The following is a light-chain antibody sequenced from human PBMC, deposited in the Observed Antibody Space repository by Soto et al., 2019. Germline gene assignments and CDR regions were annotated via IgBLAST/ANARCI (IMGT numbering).Light chain of an antibody. V-gene: IGKV1-5*01. CDR2: DAS. CDR1: QSISSW. J-gene: IGKJ1*01. CDR3: QQSNSYSRT. Sequence: DIQMTQSPSTLSASVGDRVTITCRASQSISSWLAWYQQKPGKAPKLLIYDASSLESGVPSRFSGSGSGTEITLTISSLQPDDFAAYYCQQSNSYSRTFGQGTKVEIK.